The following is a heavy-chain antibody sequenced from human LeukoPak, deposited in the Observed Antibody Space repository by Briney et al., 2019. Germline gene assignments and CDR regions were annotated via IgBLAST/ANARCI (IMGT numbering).Heavy chain of an antibody. CDR3: ARDRSHSLSDFWSGPIIYNDY. V-gene: IGHV3-23*01. CDR2: ISGSGGST. J-gene: IGHJ4*02. D-gene: IGHD3-3*01. Sequence: GGSLRLSCAASGFTFSSYAMSWVRQAPGKGLEWVSAISGSGGSTYYADSVKGRFTISRDNSKNTLYLQMNSLRAEDTAVYYCARDRSHSLSDFWSGPIIYNDYWGQGTLVTVSS. CDR1: GFTFSSYA.